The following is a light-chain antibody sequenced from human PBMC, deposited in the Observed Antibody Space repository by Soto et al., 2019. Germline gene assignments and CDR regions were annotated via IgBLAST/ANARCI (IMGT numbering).Light chain of an antibody. J-gene: IGLJ2*01. Sequence: QSVVTQPPSVSAAPGQTVTISCSGRTSNIVNNFVSWYQQLPGTAPKLLIYDTNKRPSGIPHRFSGSKSGTSATLDITGLQTGDEAVYFCGSWDYTLSAVVFGGGTKLTV. V-gene: IGLV1-51*01. CDR1: TSNIVNNF. CDR3: GSWDYTLSAVV. CDR2: DTN.